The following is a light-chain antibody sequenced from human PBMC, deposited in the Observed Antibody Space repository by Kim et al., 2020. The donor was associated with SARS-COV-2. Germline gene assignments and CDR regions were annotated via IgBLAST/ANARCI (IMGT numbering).Light chain of an antibody. CDR2: GKN. Sequence: SSELTQDPAVSVALGQTVRITCQGDSLRSYYASWYQQKPGQAPVLVIYGKNNRPSGIPDRFSGSSSGNTASLTITGAQAEDEADDYCNSRDSSGNPVVFGGGAKLTVL. V-gene: IGLV3-19*01. J-gene: IGLJ2*01. CDR3: NSRDSSGNPVV. CDR1: SLRSYY.